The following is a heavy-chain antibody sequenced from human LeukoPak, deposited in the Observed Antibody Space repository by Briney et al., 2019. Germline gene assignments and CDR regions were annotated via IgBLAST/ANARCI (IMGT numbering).Heavy chain of an antibody. D-gene: IGHD6-19*01. Sequence: PSETLSLTCTVSGGSISSYYWTWIRXPXGXGLEXIGRIYTSGSTNYNPSLKSRVTISVDKSKNEFSLKVSSVTAADTAVYYCARGASAVSDTYIDLWGQGTLVTVSS. CDR1: GGSISSYY. J-gene: IGHJ5*02. CDR3: ARGASAVSDTYIDL. V-gene: IGHV4-4*07. CDR2: IYTSGST.